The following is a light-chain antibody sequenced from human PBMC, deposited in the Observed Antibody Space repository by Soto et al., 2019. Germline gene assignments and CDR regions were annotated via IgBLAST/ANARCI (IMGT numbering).Light chain of an antibody. CDR3: CSYAGSYTWV. CDR2: EVS. CDR1: SSDVGGYNF. V-gene: IGLV2-11*01. J-gene: IGLJ1*01. Sequence: QSALTQPRSVSGSPGQSVTISCTGTSSDVGGYNFVSWYQHHPGKAPKLMIYEVSKRPSGVPDRFSGSKSGNTASLTISGLQAEDEADYYCCSYAGSYTWVFGAGTKLTVL.